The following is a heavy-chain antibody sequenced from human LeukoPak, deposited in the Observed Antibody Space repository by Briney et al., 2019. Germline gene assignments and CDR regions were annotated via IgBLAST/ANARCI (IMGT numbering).Heavy chain of an antibody. CDR3: ASGGSYFDS. V-gene: IGHV4-39*07. CDR2: IYYSGST. CDR1: GGSISSSSYY. Sequence: SETLSLTCTVSGGSISSSSYYWGWIRQPPGKGLEWIGSIYYSGSTYYNPSLKSRVTISVDTSKNQFSLKLSSVTAADTAVYYCASGGSYFDSWGQGTLVTVSS. D-gene: IGHD1-26*01. J-gene: IGHJ4*02.